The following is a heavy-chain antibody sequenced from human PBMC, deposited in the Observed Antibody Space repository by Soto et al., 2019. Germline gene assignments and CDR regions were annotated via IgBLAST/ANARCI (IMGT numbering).Heavy chain of an antibody. CDR3: ARGNDILTGYSHGHDY. CDR1: GFTFSNYA. V-gene: IGHV3-30-3*01. D-gene: IGHD3-9*01. Sequence: GGSLRLSCAASGFTFSNYAMHWVRQAPGKGLEWVAVISYDGSNKYYADSVKGRFTISRDNSKNTLYLQMNSLRAEDTAVYYCARGNDILTGYSHGHDYWGQGTLVTVS. CDR2: ISYDGSNK. J-gene: IGHJ4*02.